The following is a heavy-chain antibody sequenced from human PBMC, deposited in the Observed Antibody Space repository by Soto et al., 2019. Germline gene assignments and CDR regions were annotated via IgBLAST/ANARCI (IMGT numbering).Heavy chain of an antibody. Sequence: GESLKISCKASGYSFTSYWIGWVRQVPGEGLEWMGIIYPGDSEIRYNPSFQGQVTISADKSITTAYLQWSRLAASDTAMYYCARHSEDTVTPDFWGQGTLVTVSS. J-gene: IGHJ4*02. CDR2: IYPGDSEI. CDR1: GYSFTSYW. D-gene: IGHD4-17*01. V-gene: IGHV5-51*01. CDR3: ARHSEDTVTPDF.